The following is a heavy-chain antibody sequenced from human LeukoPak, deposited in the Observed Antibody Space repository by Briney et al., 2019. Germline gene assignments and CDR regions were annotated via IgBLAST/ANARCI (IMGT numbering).Heavy chain of an antibody. CDR1: GFTFSSYA. CDR3: ARAYIAVALNNWFDP. J-gene: IGHJ5*02. Sequence: GGSLRLSCAASGFTFSSYAMSWVRQAPGKGLEWVSAISGSGGSTYYADSVKGRFTISRDNSKNTLDLQMNSLRAEDTAVYYCARAYIAVALNNWFDPWGQGTLVTVSS. D-gene: IGHD6-13*01. CDR2: ISGSGGST. V-gene: IGHV3-23*01.